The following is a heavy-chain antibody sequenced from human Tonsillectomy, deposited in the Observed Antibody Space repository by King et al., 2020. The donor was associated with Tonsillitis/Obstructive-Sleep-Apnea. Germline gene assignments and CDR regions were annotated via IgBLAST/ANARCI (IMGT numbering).Heavy chain of an antibody. CDR1: GFTFDDYA. V-gene: IGHV3-9*01. J-gene: IGHJ3*02. Sequence: EVQLVESGGGLVQPGRSLRLSCAASGFTFDDYAMYWVRQAPGKGLEWVSGISWNSGSTVYADSVKGRFTISRDNAKNFLYLQMNSLRAEDTALYYCAKDLIIAVSGTPGDAFDIWGQGTMVTVSS. CDR2: ISWNSGST. D-gene: IGHD6-13*01. CDR3: AKDLIIAVSGTPGDAFDI.